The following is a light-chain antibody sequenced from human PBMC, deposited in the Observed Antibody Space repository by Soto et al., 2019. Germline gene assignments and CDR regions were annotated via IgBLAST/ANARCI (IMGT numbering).Light chain of an antibody. CDR2: DNN. J-gene: IGLJ2*01. CDR3: DSWDNSLSVVL. Sequence: QSVLTQPPSVSAAPGQRVTISCSGSSSNIGSNYVSWYQQLPGAAPKLLIYDNNKRPSGIPDRFSGSTSGTSATLAIAGLQTGDEADYYCDSWDNSLSVVLFGGGTKLTVL. CDR1: SSNIGSNY. V-gene: IGLV1-51*01.